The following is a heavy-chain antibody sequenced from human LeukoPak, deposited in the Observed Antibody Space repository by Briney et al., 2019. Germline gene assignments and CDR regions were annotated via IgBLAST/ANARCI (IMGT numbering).Heavy chain of an antibody. J-gene: IGHJ5*02. D-gene: IGHD6-13*01. Sequence: GGSLRLSCAASGFTFSSYAMSWVRQAPGKGLEWVSAISGSGGSTYYADSVKGRFTISGDNSKNTLYLQMNSLRAEDTAVYYCAKASGPIAAAGALYNWFDPWGQGTLVTVSS. CDR2: ISGSGGST. CDR1: GFTFSSYA. CDR3: AKASGPIAAAGALYNWFDP. V-gene: IGHV3-23*01.